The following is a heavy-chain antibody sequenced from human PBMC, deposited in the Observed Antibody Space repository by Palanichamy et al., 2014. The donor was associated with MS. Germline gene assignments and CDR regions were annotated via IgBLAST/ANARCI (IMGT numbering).Heavy chain of an antibody. D-gene: IGHD6-6*01. J-gene: IGHJ6*02. V-gene: IGHV3-7*03. Sequence: EVQLVESGGGLVQPGGSLRLSCAASGFTFSSYWMSWVRQAPGKGLEWVANIKQDGSEKYYVDSVKGRFTISRDNAKNSLYLQMNSLRAEDTAVYYCASYAIISIAARPDYYYGMDVWGQGTTVTVSS. CDR2: IKQDGSEK. CDR1: GFTFSSYW. CDR3: ASYAIISIAARPDYYYGMDV.